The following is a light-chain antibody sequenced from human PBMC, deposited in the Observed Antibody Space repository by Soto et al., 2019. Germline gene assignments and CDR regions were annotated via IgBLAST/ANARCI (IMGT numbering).Light chain of an antibody. Sequence: QSALTQPPSVSGAPGQRVTISCTGSSSNIGAGHAVHWYQQLPGTAPKLLIHSNNNRPSGVPDRFSGSKSGISASLAISGLRSEDEADYFCATWDDRLSGVVFGGGTKVTVL. CDR2: SNN. CDR1: SSNIGAGHA. J-gene: IGLJ2*01. V-gene: IGLV1-40*01. CDR3: ATWDDRLSGVV.